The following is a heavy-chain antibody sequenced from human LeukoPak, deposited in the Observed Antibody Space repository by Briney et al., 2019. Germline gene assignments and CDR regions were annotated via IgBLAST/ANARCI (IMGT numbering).Heavy chain of an antibody. V-gene: IGHV3-48*04. CDR1: GFTFSSYS. CDR2: ISSSSSTI. J-gene: IGHJ4*02. Sequence: GGSLRLSCAASGFTFSSYSMNWVRQAPGKGLEWVSYISSSSSTIYYADSVKGRFTISRDNAKNSLYLQMNSLRAEDTAVYYCARDQAYSSGWYGDYWGQGTLVTVSS. D-gene: IGHD6-19*01. CDR3: ARDQAYSSGWYGDY.